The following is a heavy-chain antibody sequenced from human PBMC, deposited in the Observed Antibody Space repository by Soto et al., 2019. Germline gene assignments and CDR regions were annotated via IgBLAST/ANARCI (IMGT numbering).Heavy chain of an antibody. Sequence: SETLSLTCTVPGGSISSYYWIWIRQPPGKGLEWIGYISYSGSTNYNPSLKSRPTISVDTSKNQFSLKLRSVTAADTAVYYCARASPYGDYALDYWGQGTLVTVSS. CDR1: GGSISSYY. D-gene: IGHD4-17*01. CDR2: ISYSGST. CDR3: ARASPYGDYALDY. V-gene: IGHV4-59*01. J-gene: IGHJ4*02.